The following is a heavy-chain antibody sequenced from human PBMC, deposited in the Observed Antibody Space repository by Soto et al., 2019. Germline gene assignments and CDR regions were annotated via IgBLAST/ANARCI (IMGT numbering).Heavy chain of an antibody. CDR1: GGSISSGDYY. D-gene: IGHD6-25*01. CDR2: IYYSGST. CDR3: AREGGYMVGNGVDV. V-gene: IGHV4-31*03. J-gene: IGHJ6*02. Sequence: SETPSLTCTVSGGSISSGDYYWSWIRQHPGKGLEWIGYIYYSGSTYYNPSLKSRVTISVDTSKNHFSLKLNSVTAADTAVYYCAREGGYMVGNGVDVWGQGTTVTVSS.